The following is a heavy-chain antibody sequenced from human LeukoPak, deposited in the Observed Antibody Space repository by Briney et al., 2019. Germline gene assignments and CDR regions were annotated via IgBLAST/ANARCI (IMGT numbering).Heavy chain of an antibody. CDR2: IYYSGST. Sequence: SETLSLTCTVSGGSISSYYWSWIRQPPGKGLEWIGYIYYSGSTNYNPSLKSRVTISVDTSKNQFSLKLSSVTAADTAVYYCARHPPRSGGVYYLDYWGQGTLVTVSS. J-gene: IGHJ4*02. CDR3: ARHPPRSGGVYYLDY. D-gene: IGHD3-16*01. V-gene: IGHV4-59*01. CDR1: GGSISSYY.